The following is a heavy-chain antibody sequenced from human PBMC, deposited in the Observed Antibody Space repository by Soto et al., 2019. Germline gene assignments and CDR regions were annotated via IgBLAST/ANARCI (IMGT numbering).Heavy chain of an antibody. CDR1: GYSISSGYY. J-gene: IGHJ5*02. D-gene: IGHD3-9*01. Sequence: SETLSLTCAVSGYSISSGYYWGWIRQPPGKGLEWIGSIYHSGSTYYNPSLKSRVTISVDTSKNQFSLKLSSVTAADTAMDYCASYDILTGFNWFDPWGQGTLVTVSS. CDR2: IYHSGST. V-gene: IGHV4-38-2*01. CDR3: ASYDILTGFNWFDP.